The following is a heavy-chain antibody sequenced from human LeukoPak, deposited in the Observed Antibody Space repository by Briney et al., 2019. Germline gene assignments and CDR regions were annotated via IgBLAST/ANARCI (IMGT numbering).Heavy chain of an antibody. CDR1: GFTFSNAW. D-gene: IGHD5-18*01. Sequence: GGSLRLSCAASGFTFSNAWMSWVRQAPGKGLEWVAVISYDGSNKYYADSVKGRFTISRDNAKNSLYLQMNSLRAEDMALYYCAKDNSYGLEYYFDYWGQGTLVTVSS. J-gene: IGHJ4*02. V-gene: IGHV3-30*18. CDR2: ISYDGSNK. CDR3: AKDNSYGLEYYFDY.